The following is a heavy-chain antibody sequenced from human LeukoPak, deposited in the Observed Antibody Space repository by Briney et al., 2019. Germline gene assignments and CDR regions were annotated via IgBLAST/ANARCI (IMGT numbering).Heavy chain of an antibody. J-gene: IGHJ4*02. CDR2: INPAGTET. Sequence: GGSLRLSCAASGFSFSAYWMTWVRHAPGTGLEWVANINPAGTETYYVDPVKGRFTISRDNAKNLLYLQMNSLRAEDTAVYYCARFGYVAAVDLWGQGTPVTVSS. CDR3: ARFGYVAAVDL. V-gene: IGHV3-7*01. CDR1: GFSFSAYW. D-gene: IGHD2-15*01.